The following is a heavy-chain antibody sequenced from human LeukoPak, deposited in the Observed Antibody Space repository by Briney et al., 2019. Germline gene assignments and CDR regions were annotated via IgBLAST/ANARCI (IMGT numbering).Heavy chain of an antibody. CDR2: IIPIFGTA. Sequence: VASVKVSCKASGGTFSSYAISWVPQAPGQGLEWMGRIIPIFGTANYAQKFQGRVTITTDESTSTAYMELSSLRSEDTAVYYCGRDLKWILLGGGDYDILGDWGQGTLVTDSS. CDR1: GGTFSSYA. D-gene: IGHD3-9*01. CDR3: GRDLKWILLGGGDYDILGD. V-gene: IGHV1-69*05. J-gene: IGHJ4*02.